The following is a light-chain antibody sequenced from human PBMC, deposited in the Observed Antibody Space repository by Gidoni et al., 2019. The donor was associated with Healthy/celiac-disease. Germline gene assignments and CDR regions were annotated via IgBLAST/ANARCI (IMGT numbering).Light chain of an antibody. Sequence: AIRMTPSPSSLSASTGDRVTLSCRARQGISSYLAWYQQKTGKAPKLLIYAASTLQRGVPSRFSGSGSGTDFTLTISSLQSEDFATYYCQQYYSYPRTFGQGTKVEIK. CDR1: QGISSY. J-gene: IGKJ1*01. CDR3: QQYYSYPRT. V-gene: IGKV1-8*01. CDR2: AAS.